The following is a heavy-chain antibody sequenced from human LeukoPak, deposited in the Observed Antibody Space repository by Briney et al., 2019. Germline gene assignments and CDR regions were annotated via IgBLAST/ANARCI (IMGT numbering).Heavy chain of an antibody. Sequence: GGSLRLSCAASGFTFDEYGMSWVRQAPGKGLEWVSSINWDGGSTAYADSVQGRFTISRDNAKNSLHLQMKSLRAEDTALYYCARDSFSGSTLDYWGQGTLVTVSS. V-gene: IGHV3-20*04. D-gene: IGHD1-26*01. CDR3: ARDSFSGSTLDY. J-gene: IGHJ4*02. CDR1: GFTFDEYG. CDR2: INWDGGST.